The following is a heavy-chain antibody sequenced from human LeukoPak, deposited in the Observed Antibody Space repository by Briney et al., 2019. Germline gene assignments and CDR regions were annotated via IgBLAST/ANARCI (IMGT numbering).Heavy chain of an antibody. CDR1: GLTFSNAY. Sequence: GGSLRLSCAASGLTFSNAYMNWVRQAPGKGLEWVSAISGSGGSTYYADSVKGRFTISRDNSKNTPYLQMNSLRAEDTAVYYCANSAPAVDYWGQGTLVTVSS. CDR2: ISGSGGST. D-gene: IGHD3-10*01. J-gene: IGHJ4*02. CDR3: ANSAPAVDY. V-gene: IGHV3-23*01.